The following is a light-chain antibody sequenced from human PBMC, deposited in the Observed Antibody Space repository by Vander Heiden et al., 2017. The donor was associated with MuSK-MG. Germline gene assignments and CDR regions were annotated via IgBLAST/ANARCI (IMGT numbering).Light chain of an antibody. J-gene: IGLJ3*02. Sequence: AVVTQEPSLTVSPGGTVTLTCGSSTGAVTSGHFPYWFQQEPGQAPRTLIYDTNNKHSWTPARFSGSLLGGKAALTLSGAQPEDEAEYFCLLSYGGARVFGGGTKLTVL. CDR1: TGAVTSGHF. CDR2: DTN. V-gene: IGLV7-46*01. CDR3: LLSYGGARV.